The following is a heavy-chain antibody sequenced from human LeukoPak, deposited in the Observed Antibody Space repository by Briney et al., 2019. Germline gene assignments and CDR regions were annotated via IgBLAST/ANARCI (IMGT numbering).Heavy chain of an antibody. CDR1: GFTFSSYW. Sequence: PGGSLRLSCAASGFTFSSYWMSWVRQAPGKGLEWVANIKQDGSEKYYVDSVKGRFTISRDNAKNSLYLQMNSLRAEDTAVYYYARDGGNDFWSGYYKFDYWGQGTLVTVSS. CDR3: ARDGGNDFWSGYYKFDY. CDR2: IKQDGSEK. V-gene: IGHV3-7*01. J-gene: IGHJ4*02. D-gene: IGHD3-3*01.